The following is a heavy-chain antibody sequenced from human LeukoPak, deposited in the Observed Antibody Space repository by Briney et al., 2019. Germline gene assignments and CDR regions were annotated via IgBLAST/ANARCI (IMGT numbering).Heavy chain of an antibody. Sequence: SVKVSCTASGGTFSSYAISWVRQAPGQGLEWMGRIIPILGIANYAQKFQGRVTITADKSTSTAYMELSSLRSEDTAVYYCARVLPAALASSTPYYFDYWGQGTLVTVSS. CDR3: ARVLPAALASSTPYYFDY. J-gene: IGHJ4*02. V-gene: IGHV1-69*04. CDR2: IIPILGIA. CDR1: GGTFSSYA. D-gene: IGHD2-2*01.